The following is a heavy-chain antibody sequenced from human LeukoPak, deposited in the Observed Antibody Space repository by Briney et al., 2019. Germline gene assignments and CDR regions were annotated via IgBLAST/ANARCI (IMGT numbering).Heavy chain of an antibody. Sequence: PSETLSLTCAVYGGSFSGYYWSWIRQPPGKGLEWIGEINHSGSTNYSPSLKSRVTISVDTSKNQFSLKLSSVTAADTAVYYCARALSGWSGYAFVIWGQGTMVTVSS. V-gene: IGHV4-34*01. CDR2: INHSGST. CDR3: ARALSGWSGYAFVI. J-gene: IGHJ3*02. D-gene: IGHD3-3*01. CDR1: GGSFSGYY.